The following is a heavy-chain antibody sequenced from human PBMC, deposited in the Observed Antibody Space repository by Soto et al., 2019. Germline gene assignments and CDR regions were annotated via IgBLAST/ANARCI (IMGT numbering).Heavy chain of an antibody. J-gene: IGHJ3*02. CDR3: ARGRSGEAGPVEAAFDI. V-gene: IGHV1-8*01. CDR1: GYTFTSYD. D-gene: IGHD3-10*01. Sequence: ASVKVSCKASGYTFTSYDINWVRQASGQVLEWMGWMNPNSGNTGYAQKFQGRVTMTRNTSISTAYMELSSLRSEDTAVYYCARGRSGEAGPVEAAFDIWGQGTMVNVSS. CDR2: MNPNSGNT.